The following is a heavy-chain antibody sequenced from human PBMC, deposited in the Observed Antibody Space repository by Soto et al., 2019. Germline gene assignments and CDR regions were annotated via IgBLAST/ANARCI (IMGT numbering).Heavy chain of an antibody. J-gene: IGHJ5*02. V-gene: IGHV1-3*04. CDR1: GYTFTTYS. CDR2: INTDSGQT. CDR3: ARQRGRYITTWGSGRPDNWFDP. Sequence: VQLVQSGAEVKKPGASVTVSCKASGYTFTTYSVHWVRQAPGQSLEWMGWINTDSGQTKYAQKFQGRVIITRDTSATTVHMELSNLRSEDTAMYYCARQRGRYITTWGSGRPDNWFDPWGQGTLVTVSS. D-gene: IGHD3-10*01.